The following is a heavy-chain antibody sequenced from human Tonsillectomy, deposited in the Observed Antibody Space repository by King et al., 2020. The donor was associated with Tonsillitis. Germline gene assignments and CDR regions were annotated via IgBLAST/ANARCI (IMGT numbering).Heavy chain of an antibody. D-gene: IGHD4/OR15-4a*01. CDR1: GGSISGSSQY. CDR3: ARHILAMVLEPPANFFDY. V-gene: IGHV4-39*01. CDR2: LDYSGNT. J-gene: IGHJ4*02. Sequence: QLQESGPGLVKASETLSLTCTVSGGSISGSSQYWGWIRQPPGKGLEWIGSLDYSGNTYYNPSLKSRVIFFMDTSKKQFSLKLSPVTAADTAVYYCARHILAMVLEPPANFFDYWGQGTPVTVSS.